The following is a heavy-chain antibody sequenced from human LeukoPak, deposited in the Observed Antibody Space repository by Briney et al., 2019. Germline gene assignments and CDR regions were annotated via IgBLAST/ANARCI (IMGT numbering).Heavy chain of an antibody. V-gene: IGHV3-73*01. Sequence: GGSLRLSCAASGFTFSGSAMHWVRQASGKGLEWVGRIRSKANSYATAYAASVKGRFTISRDDSKNTAYLQMNSLKTEDTAVYYCTREWFPPSNYYYYYYMDVWGKGTTVTVSS. CDR3: TREWFPPSNYYYYYYMDV. D-gene: IGHD3-3*01. CDR1: GFTFSGSA. CDR2: IRSKANSYAT. J-gene: IGHJ6*03.